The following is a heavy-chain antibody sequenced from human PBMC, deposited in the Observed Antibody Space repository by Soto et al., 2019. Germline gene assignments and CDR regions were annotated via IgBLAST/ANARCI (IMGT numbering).Heavy chain of an antibody. CDR1: GYPFNHYG. J-gene: IGHJ2*01. Sequence: GSVKVSFEASGYPFNHYGISFVRQAPGQGLEWIGWISPYNGDTNSAPRLQGRVTMTTDTSTSTAYMDLRSLRSDDTAVYYCTRDDRKADYGAKWYFDRWGRGTMVTVSS. V-gene: IGHV1-18*01. D-gene: IGHD4-17*01. CDR3: TRDDRKADYGAKWYFDR. CDR2: ISPYNGDT.